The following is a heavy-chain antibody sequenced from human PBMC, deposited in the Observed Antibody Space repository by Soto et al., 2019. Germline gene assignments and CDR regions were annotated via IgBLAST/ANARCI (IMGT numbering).Heavy chain of an antibody. J-gene: IGHJ4*02. Sequence: PGGSLRLSCAASGFTLSSYWMSWVRQAPGKGLEWVAIIKKDGSEKYYVDSVKGRFTISRDNAKSSLYLQMNSLRAGDTALYYCARSVAGIDYWGRGTLVTVSS. CDR1: GFTLSSYW. D-gene: IGHD5-12*01. CDR2: IKKDGSEK. V-gene: IGHV3-7*01. CDR3: ARSVAGIDY.